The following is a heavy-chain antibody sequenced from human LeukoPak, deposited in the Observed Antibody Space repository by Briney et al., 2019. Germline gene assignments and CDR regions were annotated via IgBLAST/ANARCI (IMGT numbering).Heavy chain of an antibody. V-gene: IGHV4-34*01. Sequence: SETLSLTCAVYGGSFSGYYWSWIRQPPGKGLEWIGEINHSGSTNYNPSLKSRVTISVDTSKNQFSLKLSSVTAADTAMYYCARGTTTYDILTGYYMGYFDYWGQGTLVTVSS. J-gene: IGHJ4*02. CDR2: INHSGST. D-gene: IGHD3-9*01. CDR3: ARGTTTYDILTGYYMGYFDY. CDR1: GGSFSGYY.